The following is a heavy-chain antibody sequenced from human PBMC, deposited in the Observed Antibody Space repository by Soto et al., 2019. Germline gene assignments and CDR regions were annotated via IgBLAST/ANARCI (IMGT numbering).Heavy chain of an antibody. Sequence: QVQLQESGPGLVKPSQTLSLTCTVSGCSISRSGYCWSWIRQHPGKGLEWIGYIYDSGSTYYNPSLKSRVSLSVDTSKNQFSLNLTSVTAADTAMYYCARSSRSYFDYWGQGTLVTLSS. CDR3: ARSSRSYFDY. J-gene: IGHJ4*02. CDR2: IYDSGST. V-gene: IGHV4-31*03. CDR1: GCSISRSGYC.